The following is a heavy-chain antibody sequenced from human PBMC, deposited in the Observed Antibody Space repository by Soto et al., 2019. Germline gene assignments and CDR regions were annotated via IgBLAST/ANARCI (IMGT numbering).Heavy chain of an antibody. V-gene: IGHV4-61*01. CDR2: IYYTGST. D-gene: IGHD3-22*01. J-gene: IGHJ4*02. CDR1: GGRVRSARVD. CDR3: ARSQCNYYDASGVILFLGDYFDY. Sequence: LASTACGGRVRSARVDGSWKKKPQGEGLEWIGYIYYTGSTNYNPSLKSRVTMSVDTSKNQFSLNLSSVTAADTAVYYCARSQCNYYDASGVILFLGDYFDYWGQGTLVTVTS.